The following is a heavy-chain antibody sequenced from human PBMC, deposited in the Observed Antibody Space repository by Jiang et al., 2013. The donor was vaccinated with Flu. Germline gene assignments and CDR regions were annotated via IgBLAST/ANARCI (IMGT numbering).Heavy chain of an antibody. Sequence: GSGLVKPSETLSLTCTVSGGSISSSSYYWGWIRQPPGKGLEWIGSIYYSGSTYYNPSLKSRVTISVDTSKNQFSLKLSSVTAADTAVYYCARHPQGGGYCSGGSCPRFPGHWFDPWGQGTLVTVSS. D-gene: IGHD2-15*01. CDR2: IYYSGST. V-gene: IGHV4-39*01. J-gene: IGHJ5*02. CDR3: ARHPQGGGYCSGGSCPRFPGHWFDP. CDR1: GGSISSSSYY.